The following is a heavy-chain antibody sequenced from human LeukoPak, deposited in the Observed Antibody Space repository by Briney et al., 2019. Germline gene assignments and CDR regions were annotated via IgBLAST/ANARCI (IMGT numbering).Heavy chain of an antibody. Sequence: GGSLRLSCAASGFTFSSYAMHWVRQAPGKGLEWVAHIPYDGSNKYYADSVKGRFTLSRDNSKNTLYLQKNRLRAENTAVDYCVRGACSRIWLNFDYWGQGSLLT. V-gene: IGHV3-30*04. CDR1: GFTFSSYA. J-gene: IGHJ4*02. CDR3: VRGACSRIWLNFDY. CDR2: IPYDGSNK. D-gene: IGHD2-2*01.